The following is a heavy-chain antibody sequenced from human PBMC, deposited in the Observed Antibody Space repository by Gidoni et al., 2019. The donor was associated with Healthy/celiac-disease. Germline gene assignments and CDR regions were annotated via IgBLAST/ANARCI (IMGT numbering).Heavy chain of an antibody. Sequence: WIGSIYYSGSTYSNPSLKSRVTISVDTSKNQFSLKLSSVTAADTAVYYCERQTPGIAAEVSWFDPWGQGTLVTVSS. CDR2: IYYSGST. CDR3: ERQTPGIAAEVSWFDP. V-gene: IGHV4-39*01. J-gene: IGHJ5*02. D-gene: IGHD6-13*01.